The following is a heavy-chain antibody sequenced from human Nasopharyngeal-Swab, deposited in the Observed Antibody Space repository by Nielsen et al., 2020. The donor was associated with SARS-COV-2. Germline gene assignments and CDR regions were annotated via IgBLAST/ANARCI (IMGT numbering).Heavy chain of an antibody. Sequence: SCADSGFTFSDYYMSWIRQAPGKGLEWVSYISSSGSTIYYADSVKGRFTISRDNAKNSLYLQMNSLRAEDTAVYYCARRGGYGTPVDYWGQGTLVTVSS. CDR3: ARRGGYGTPVDY. J-gene: IGHJ4*02. CDR2: ISSSGSTI. D-gene: IGHD5-18*01. V-gene: IGHV3-11*04. CDR1: GFTFSDYY.